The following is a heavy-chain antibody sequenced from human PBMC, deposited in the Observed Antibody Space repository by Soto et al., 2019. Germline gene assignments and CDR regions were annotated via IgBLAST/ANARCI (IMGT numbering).Heavy chain of an antibody. CDR2: ISGSGGST. CDR3: AKDLGITIFGVVINFDY. D-gene: IGHD3-3*01. J-gene: IGHJ4*02. CDR1: GFTFSSYA. Sequence: GGSLRLSCAASGFTFSSYAMSWVRQAPGKGLEWVLAISGSGGSTYYADSVKGRFTISRDNSKNTLYLQMNSLRAEDTAVYYWAKDLGITIFGVVINFDYWGQGTLVTVSS. V-gene: IGHV3-23*01.